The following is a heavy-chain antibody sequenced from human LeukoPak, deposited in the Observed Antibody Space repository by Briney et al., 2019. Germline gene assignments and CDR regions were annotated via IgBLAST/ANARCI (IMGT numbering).Heavy chain of an antibody. CDR3: ARVLFYSSGNKSNRVDY. J-gene: IGHJ4*02. CDR2: INPNSGGT. Sequence: ASVKVSCKASEYTFTDYYVHWVRQAPGQGLEWMGWINPNSGGTNYAQKFQGRVTLTRDTSISTAYMELSRLRSDDTAVYYCARVLFYSSGNKSNRVDYWGQGTLVTVSS. V-gene: IGHV1-2*02. D-gene: IGHD6-19*01. CDR1: EYTFTDYY.